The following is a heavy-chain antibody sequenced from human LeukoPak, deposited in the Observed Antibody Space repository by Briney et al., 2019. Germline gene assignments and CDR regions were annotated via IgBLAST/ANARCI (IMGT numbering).Heavy chain of an antibody. Sequence: GGSLRLSCAASGFTFSDYYMTWIRQAPGKGLEWLSYMSYNGTTISYADSVKGRFTISRDNAKNSLYLQMNSLRAEDTAVYYCARDLSANYFDISGYYRIDYYDYWGQGTLVTVSS. V-gene: IGHV3-11*01. CDR1: GFTFSDYY. CDR2: MSYNGTTI. D-gene: IGHD3-22*01. CDR3: ARDLSANYFDISGYYRIDYYDY. J-gene: IGHJ4*02.